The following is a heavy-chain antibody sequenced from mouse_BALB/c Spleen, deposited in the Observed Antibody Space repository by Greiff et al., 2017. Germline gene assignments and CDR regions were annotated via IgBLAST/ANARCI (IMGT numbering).Heavy chain of an antibody. D-gene: IGHD2-4*01. CDR3: ARYDYDYAMDY. Sequence: EVKLMESGPGLVKPSQSLSLTCSVTGYSITSGYYWNWIRQFPGNKLEWMGYISYDGSNNYNPSLKNRISITRDTSKNQFFLKLNSVTTEDTATYYCARYDYDYAMDYWGQGTSVTVSS. V-gene: IGHV3-6*02. CDR1: GYSITSGYY. J-gene: IGHJ4*01. CDR2: ISYDGSN.